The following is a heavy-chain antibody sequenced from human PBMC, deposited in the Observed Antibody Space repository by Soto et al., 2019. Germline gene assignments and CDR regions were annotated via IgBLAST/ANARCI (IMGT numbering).Heavy chain of an antibody. CDR1: GDSVSSNSAA. D-gene: IGHD3-10*01. J-gene: IGHJ3*02. Sequence: QTLSLTCAISGDSVSSNSAAWNWIRQSPSRGLEWLGRTYYRSKWYNDYAVSVKSRITINPDTSKNQFSLQLNSVTPEDTAVYYCARALLLWFGELIEDDAFDIWGQGTMVTVSS. CDR2: TYYRSKWYN. V-gene: IGHV6-1*01. CDR3: ARALLLWFGELIEDDAFDI.